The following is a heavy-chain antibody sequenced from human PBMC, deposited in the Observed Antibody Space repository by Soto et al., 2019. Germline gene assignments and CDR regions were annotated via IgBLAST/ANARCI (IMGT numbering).Heavy chain of an antibody. CDR1: GFSLTTNGVG. D-gene: IGHD1-26*01. V-gene: IGHV2-5*02. J-gene: IGHJ4*02. CDR2: IYWDDDT. Sequence: QITLKESGPTLVKPPQTLTLTCTFSGFSLTTNGVGVGWIRQPLGKALEWLAHIYWDDDTRYSPSLKTRLTITKDNSKKQVVLTMTNMDPVDTATYYCARLYSGSYFAYWGQGALVTVSS. CDR3: ARLYSGSYFAY.